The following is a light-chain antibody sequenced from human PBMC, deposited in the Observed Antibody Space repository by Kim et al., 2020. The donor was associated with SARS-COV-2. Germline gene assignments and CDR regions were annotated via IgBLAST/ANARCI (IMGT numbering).Light chain of an antibody. CDR3: NSRDNSGDHVV. J-gene: IGLJ2*01. V-gene: IGLV3-19*01. CDR1: SLRTYY. Sequence: LGQTVRIKCQGYSLRTYYASWYQQTPGQAPILVIYGKNNRPSGIPDRFSGSSSGNTASLTVTGAQAVDEADYYCNSRDNSGDHVVFGGGTQLTVL. CDR2: GKN.